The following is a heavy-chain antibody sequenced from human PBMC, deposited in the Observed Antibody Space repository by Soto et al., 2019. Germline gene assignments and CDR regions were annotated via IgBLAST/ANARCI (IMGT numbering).Heavy chain of an antibody. CDR1: GGTFSSYA. V-gene: IGHV1-69*13. CDR2: IIPIFGTA. CDR3: AAKKQLAPWNWFDP. Sequence: SVKVSCKASGGTFSSYAISWVRQAPGQGLEWMGGIIPIFGTANYAQKFQGRVTITADESTSTAYMELSSLRSEDTAVYYCAAKKQLAPWNWFDPWGQGTLATVSS. J-gene: IGHJ5*02. D-gene: IGHD6-6*01.